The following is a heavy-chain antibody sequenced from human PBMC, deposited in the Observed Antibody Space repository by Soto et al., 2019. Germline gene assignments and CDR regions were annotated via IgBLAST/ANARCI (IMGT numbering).Heavy chain of an antibody. J-gene: IGHJ3*02. CDR3: AGSGYRNCSGGSCYQPRHAFDI. V-gene: IGHV4-4*02. Sequence: SETLSLTCAVSGDSISSRNWWNWVRQPPGQGLEWMGEISHVGNGNYNPSLQSRLTISVAKSRNQFSLKLSSVTAADTAVYYCAGSGYRNCSGGSCYQPRHAFDIWGQGTMVS. CDR2: ISHVGNG. CDR1: GDSISSRNW. D-gene: IGHD2-15*01.